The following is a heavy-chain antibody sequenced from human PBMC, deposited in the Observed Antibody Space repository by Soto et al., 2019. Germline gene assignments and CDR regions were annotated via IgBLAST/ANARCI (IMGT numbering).Heavy chain of an antibody. Sequence: EVQLVQSGAEVKKPGESLKISCEGSGYSFTTYWIAWVRQMPGKGLEWMGIVYPGDSDTRYSPSFQGQVTISADKSITTAYLQWSSLKALDTAVYYCARLNRPEASFVNYMDVWGKGTTVTVSS. D-gene: IGHD3-3*01. CDR1: GYSFTTYW. CDR3: ARLNRPEASFVNYMDV. J-gene: IGHJ6*03. CDR2: VYPGDSDT. V-gene: IGHV5-51*03.